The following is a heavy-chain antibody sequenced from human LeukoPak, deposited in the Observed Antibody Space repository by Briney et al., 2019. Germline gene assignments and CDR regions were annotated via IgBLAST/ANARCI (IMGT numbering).Heavy chain of an antibody. CDR1: GGSISRFY. V-gene: IGHV4-4*07. J-gene: IGHJ6*03. CDR3: AREGEIPNSYYYMDV. Sequence: SETLSLTCSVSGGSISRFYWRWVRQPAGKGLEWVGRIYIGGSTDYNPSLKSRVTMSIDMSKNQLSLKMRSVTAADTAVYYCAREGEIPNSYYYMDVWGKGATVTVSS. CDR2: IYIGGST. D-gene: IGHD2-2*02.